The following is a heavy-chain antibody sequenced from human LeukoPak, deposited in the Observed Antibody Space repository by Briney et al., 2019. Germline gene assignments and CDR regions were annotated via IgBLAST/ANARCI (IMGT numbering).Heavy chain of an antibody. CDR3: ARTYSGSYYFDY. CDR2: IYYSGST. CDR1: GGSISSSNW. J-gene: IGHJ4*02. Sequence: SETLSLTCAVSGGSISSSNWWSWVRQPPGKGLEWIGSIYYSGSTYYNPSLKSRVTISVDTSKNQFSLKLSSVTAADTAVYYCARTYSGSYYFDYWGQGTLVTVSS. V-gene: IGHV4-39*01. D-gene: IGHD1-26*01.